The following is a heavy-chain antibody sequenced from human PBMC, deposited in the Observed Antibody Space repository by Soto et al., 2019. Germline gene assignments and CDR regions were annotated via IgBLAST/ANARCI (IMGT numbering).Heavy chain of an antibody. J-gene: IGHJ5*02. D-gene: IGHD2-2*01. CDR3: ARVIPGGEAWFDP. V-gene: IGHV1-18*01. CDR1: GYTFTNFG. CDR2: ISAYTDTP. Sequence: ASVKVSCKASGYTFTNFGVTWVRRAPGQGLEWMGWISAYTDTPNYAQKFQGRVTMTIDTSTSTAYMDLRSLTSDDTAVYYCARVIPGGEAWFDPWGQGTLVTDSS.